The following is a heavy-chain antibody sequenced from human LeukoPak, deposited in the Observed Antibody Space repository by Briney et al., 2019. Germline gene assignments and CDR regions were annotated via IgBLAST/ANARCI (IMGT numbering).Heavy chain of an antibody. V-gene: IGHV3-73*01. J-gene: IGHJ6*02. CDR1: GFTFSGSA. CDR2: IRCKANSYAT. CDR3: TRRREYQVAGVDYYYGMHV. Sequence: GGSLRLSCAASGFTFSGSAMHWVRQASGKGLEWVGRIRCKANSYATAYAASVKGRFTISRDDSKNSAYLQMTRLKPEDTAGYYCTRRREYQVAGVDYYYGMHVWGQGTTVTVS. D-gene: IGHD2-2*01.